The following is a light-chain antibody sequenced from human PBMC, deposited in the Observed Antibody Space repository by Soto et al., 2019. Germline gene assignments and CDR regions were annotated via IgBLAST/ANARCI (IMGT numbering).Light chain of an antibody. J-gene: IGLJ7*01. CDR2: KNS. V-gene: IGLV1-47*01. CDR1: RSNIGSSN. CDR3: AAWDDSLSRAV. Sequence: QPVLTQPPSASGTPGQRVTISCSGSRSNIGSSNVYWYQQLPGTAPKLLIYKNSQRPSWVSDRFSGSKSGTSASLAISGLRSEDEADYYCAAWDDSLSRAVFGGGTQLTVL.